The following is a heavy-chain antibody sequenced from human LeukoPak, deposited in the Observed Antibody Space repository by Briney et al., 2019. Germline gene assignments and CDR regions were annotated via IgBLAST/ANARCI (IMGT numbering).Heavy chain of an antibody. CDR3: ARAKEGIAVAGLDY. J-gene: IGHJ4*02. D-gene: IGHD6-19*01. Sequence: SVKVSCKASGGTFSSYAISWVRQAPGQGLEWMGGIIPIFGTANYAQKFQGRVTMTRDTSTSTVYMELSSLRSEDTAVYYCARAKEGIAVAGLDYWGQGTLVTVSS. CDR2: IIPIFGTA. CDR1: GGTFSSYA. V-gene: IGHV1-69*05.